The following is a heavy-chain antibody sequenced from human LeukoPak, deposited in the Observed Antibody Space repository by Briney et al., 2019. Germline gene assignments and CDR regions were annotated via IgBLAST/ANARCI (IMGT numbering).Heavy chain of an antibody. CDR3: ARGDEMITFGGVIVD. D-gene: IGHD3-16*02. CDR1: GFTFSSYE. V-gene: IGHV3-48*03. Sequence: GGSLRLSCAASGFTFSSYEMNWVRQAPGKGPEWVSYIGSSGSTIYYADSVKGRFTISRDNAKNSLYLQMNSLRAEDTAVYYCARGDEMITFGGVIVDWGQGTLVTVSS. J-gene: IGHJ4*02. CDR2: IGSSGSTI.